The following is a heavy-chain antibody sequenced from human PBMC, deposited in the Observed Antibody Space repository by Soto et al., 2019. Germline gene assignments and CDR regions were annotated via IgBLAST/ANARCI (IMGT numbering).Heavy chain of an antibody. CDR2: IYPGDSDT. CDR1: GYSFTSYR. V-gene: IGHV5-51*01. CDR3: ARQAAAGQYYYYGMDV. D-gene: IGHD6-13*01. Sequence: GESLKISCKGSGYSFTSYRIGWVRQMPGKGLEWMGIIYPGDSDTRYSPSFQGQVTISADKSISTAYLQWSSLKASDTAMYYCARQAAAGQYYYYGMDVWGQGTTVTAP. J-gene: IGHJ6*02.